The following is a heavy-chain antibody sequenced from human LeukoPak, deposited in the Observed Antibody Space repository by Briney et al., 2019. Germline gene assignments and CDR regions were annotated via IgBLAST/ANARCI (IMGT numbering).Heavy chain of an antibody. CDR1: GFTFSSYE. CDR2: IKQDGGEK. V-gene: IGHV3-7*01. Sequence: GGSLRLSCAASGFTFSSYEMNWVRQAPGKGLEWVANIKQDGGEKYYVDSVRGRFTISRDNAKNSLYLRMNSLRAEDTAVYYCARDAALGYSSGWYGYDAFDIWGQGTMVTVSS. D-gene: IGHD6-19*01. J-gene: IGHJ3*02. CDR3: ARDAALGYSSGWYGYDAFDI.